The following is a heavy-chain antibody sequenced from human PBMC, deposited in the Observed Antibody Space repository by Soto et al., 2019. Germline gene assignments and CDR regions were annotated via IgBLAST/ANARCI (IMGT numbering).Heavy chain of an antibody. J-gene: IGHJ4*02. V-gene: IGHV3-23*01. CDR1: GFTFSGYA. D-gene: IGHD3-22*01. CDR2: ISGSGGST. Sequence: PGGSLRLSCAASGFTFSGYAMSWVRQDPGKGLEWVSAISGSGGSTYYADSVKGRFTISRDNSKNTLYLQMNSLRAEDTAVYYCVKNQKISYDSSGYLSPFDYWGQGTLVTVSS. CDR3: VKNQKISYDSSGYLSPFDY.